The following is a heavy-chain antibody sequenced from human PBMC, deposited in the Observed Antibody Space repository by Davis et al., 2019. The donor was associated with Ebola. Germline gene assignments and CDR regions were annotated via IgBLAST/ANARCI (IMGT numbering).Heavy chain of an antibody. CDR3: ARDVAGTFGY. CDR2: ISSGSGVTT. CDR1: GFIFSTYN. J-gene: IGHJ4*02. Sequence: GESLKISCAASGFIFSTYNMNWVRQAPGRGLEWVSYISSGSGVTTYYADSVKGRFTISRDNAKNSLYLQMNSLRAEDTAVYYCARDVAGTFGYWGQGTLVTVSS. V-gene: IGHV3-48*04. D-gene: IGHD6-19*01.